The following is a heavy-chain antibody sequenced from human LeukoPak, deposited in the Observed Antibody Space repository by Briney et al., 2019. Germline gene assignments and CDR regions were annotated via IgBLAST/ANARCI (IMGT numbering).Heavy chain of an antibody. CDR1: GGSISSYY. V-gene: IGHV4-4*07. CDR3: ARDLGDYDSSGYYLNWFDP. CDR2: IYTSGST. D-gene: IGHD3-22*01. J-gene: IGHJ5*02. Sequence: PSETLSLTCTVSGGSISSYYWSWIRQPAGKGLEWIGRIYTSGSTNYNPSLKSRVTISVDKSKNQFPLKLSSVTAADTAVYYCARDLGDYDSSGYYLNWFDPWGQGTLVTVSS.